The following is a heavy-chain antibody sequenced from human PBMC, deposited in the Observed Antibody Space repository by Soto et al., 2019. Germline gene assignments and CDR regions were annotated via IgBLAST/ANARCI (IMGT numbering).Heavy chain of an antibody. Sequence: PGGSLRLSCAASGFTSIDFAIHWVRQASGKGLEWVGRMRSRVKSYVTSYAEAVQGRFTISRDDSKNTAYLQMNSLKTEDTAVYYCTRQLRAGTWNDVYYFDYWGQGTLVTVSS. J-gene: IGHJ4*02. V-gene: IGHV3-73*01. CDR2: MRSRVKSYVT. D-gene: IGHD1-1*01. CDR1: GFTSIDFA. CDR3: TRQLRAGTWNDVYYFDY.